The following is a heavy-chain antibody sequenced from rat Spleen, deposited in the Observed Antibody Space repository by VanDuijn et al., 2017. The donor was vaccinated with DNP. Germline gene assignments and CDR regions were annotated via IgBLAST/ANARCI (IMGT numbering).Heavy chain of an antibody. Sequence: EVQLVESGGDLVQPGGSLKLSCAASGFTFSKYGMAWVRQAPSKGLEWVASISTNGGNAYYRDSVKGRFTISRDNAKSSLYLQMDRLRSEDTATYYCITWGWLLGLDAWGQGASVTVSS. D-gene: IGHD1-12*03. CDR3: ITWGWLLGLDA. CDR2: ISTNGGNA. CDR1: GFTFSKYG. V-gene: IGHV5S13*01. J-gene: IGHJ4*01.